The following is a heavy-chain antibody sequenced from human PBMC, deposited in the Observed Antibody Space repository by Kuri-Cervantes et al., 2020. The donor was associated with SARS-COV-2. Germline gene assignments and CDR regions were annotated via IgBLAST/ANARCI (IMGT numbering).Heavy chain of an antibody. CDR1: GFTFGDYG. D-gene: IGHD1-20*01. CDR2: INWNGART. Sequence: GESLKISCAASGFTFGDYGMSWVRQAPGKGLEWVSGINWNGARTGYGDSVKGRFTISRDNAKDSLYLQMNSLRAEDTAVYYCARGLTGSYWGQGTLVTVSS. V-gene: IGHV3-20*04. J-gene: IGHJ4*02. CDR3: ARGLTGSY.